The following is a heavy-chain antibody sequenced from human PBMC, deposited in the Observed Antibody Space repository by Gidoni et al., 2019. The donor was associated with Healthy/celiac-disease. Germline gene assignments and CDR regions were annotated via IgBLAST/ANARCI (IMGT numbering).Heavy chain of an antibody. CDR3: AKGTGHIVVVTVGFDY. CDR2: ISYDGSNK. D-gene: IGHD2-21*02. V-gene: IGHV3-30*18. Sequence: VQLVESGGGVVQPGRSLRLSCAASGFTFSSSGMHWVRQAPGKGLEWVAVISYDGSNKYYADSVKGRFTISRDNSKNTLYLQMNSLRAEDTAVYYCAKGTGHIVVVTVGFDYWGQGTLVTVSS. CDR1: GFTFSSSG. J-gene: IGHJ4*02.